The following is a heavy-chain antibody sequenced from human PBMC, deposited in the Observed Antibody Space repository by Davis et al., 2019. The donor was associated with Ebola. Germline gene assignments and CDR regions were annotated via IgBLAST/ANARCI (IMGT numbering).Heavy chain of an antibody. CDR3: ARGRVAVLVPAADNYHYYMDV. V-gene: IGHV4-34*01. CDR1: GGSFRGYY. D-gene: IGHD2-2*01. Sequence: SQTLSLTCAVSGGSFRGYYWSWIRQPPGKGLEWIGEINHSGRTNYKPSLKSRVTISADTSKNQFSLKLSSVTAADTAMYYCARGRVAVLVPAADNYHYYMDVWGKGTTVTVSS. J-gene: IGHJ6*03. CDR2: INHSGRT.